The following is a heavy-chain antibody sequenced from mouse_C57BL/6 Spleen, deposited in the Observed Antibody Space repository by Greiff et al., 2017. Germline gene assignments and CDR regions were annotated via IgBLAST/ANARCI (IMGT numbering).Heavy chain of an antibody. CDR3: AREGSITTVVATYYFDD. CDR2: IYPGSGNT. J-gene: IGHJ2*01. Sequence: QVQLQQSGPELVKPGASVKISCKASGYSFTSYYIHWVKQRPGQGLEWIGWIYPGSGNTKYNEKFKGKATLTADTSSSTAYMQISDLSSEDSSVYYCAREGSITTVVATYYFDDWGQGTTLTVSS. CDR1: GYSFTSYY. D-gene: IGHD1-1*01. V-gene: IGHV1-66*01.